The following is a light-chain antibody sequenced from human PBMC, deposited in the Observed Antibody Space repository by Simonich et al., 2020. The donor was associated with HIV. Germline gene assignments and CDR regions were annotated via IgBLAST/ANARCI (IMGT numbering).Light chain of an antibody. J-gene: IGLJ2*01. CDR3: QSYDRSNQRI. V-gene: IGLV6-57*03. CDR2: EDN. Sequence: NFMLTQPHSVSASPGKTVTISCTRSSGTIASNYVQWYQLRPGSAPTTVIYEDNHRPSGVPDRFSGSIDSSSNSASLTISGLKTEDEADYYCQSYDRSNQRIFGGGTKLTVL. CDR1: SGTIASNY.